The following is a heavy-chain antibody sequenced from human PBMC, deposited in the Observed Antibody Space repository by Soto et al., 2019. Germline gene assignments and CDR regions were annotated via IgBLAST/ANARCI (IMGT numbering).Heavy chain of an antibody. Sequence: QVQLVQSGAEVKKPGSSVKVSCKASGGTFSDHTFNWVRQSPGQGLEWVGGIIPIFGTPNFAQKFLGRDTITADKSTNTVYLELSSLKSEDTAIYYCARDLAFRDGNISHLDYWGQGTLVTVSS. CDR1: GGTFSDHT. J-gene: IGHJ4*02. CDR3: ARDLAFRDGNISHLDY. D-gene: IGHD3-3*02. V-gene: IGHV1-69*06. CDR2: IIPIFGTP.